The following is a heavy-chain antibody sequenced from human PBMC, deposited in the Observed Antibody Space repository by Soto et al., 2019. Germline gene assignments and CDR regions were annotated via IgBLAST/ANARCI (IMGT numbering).Heavy chain of an antibody. J-gene: IGHJ2*01. V-gene: IGHV1-3*01. D-gene: IGHD1-26*01. CDR3: ARGGSLYWYFDL. Sequence: GASVTVSCTASVYTFTSYARHWVRQAPGQRLEWMGWINAGNGNTKYSQKFQGRVTITRDTSASTAYMELSSLRSEDTAVYYCARGGSLYWYFDLWGRGTLVTVSS. CDR1: VYTFTSYA. CDR2: INAGNGNT.